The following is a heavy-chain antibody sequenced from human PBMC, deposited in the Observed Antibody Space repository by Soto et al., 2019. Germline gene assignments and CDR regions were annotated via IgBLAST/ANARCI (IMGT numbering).Heavy chain of an antibody. CDR3: ARPGIAVAGTQLGFDY. CDR2: INPSGGST. CDR1: GYTFTSYY. Sequence: ASVRVSCKASGYTFTSYYMHWVRQAPGQGLEWMGIINPSGGSTSYAQKFQGRVTMTRDTSTSTVYMELSSLRSEDTAVYYCARPGIAVAGTQLGFDYWGQGTLVTVSS. V-gene: IGHV1-46*03. D-gene: IGHD6-19*01. J-gene: IGHJ4*02.